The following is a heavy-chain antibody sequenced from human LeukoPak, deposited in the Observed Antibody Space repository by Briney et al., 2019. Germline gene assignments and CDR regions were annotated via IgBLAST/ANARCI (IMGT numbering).Heavy chain of an antibody. CDR1: GFTFDDYG. Sequence: GGSLRLSCAASGFTFDDYGMSWVRQALGKGLEWVSGINWNGGSTGYADSVEGRFTISRDNAKNSLYLQMNSLRAEDTALYYCARDQMATITYSGFDYWGQGTLVTVSS. D-gene: IGHD5-24*01. V-gene: IGHV3-20*04. CDR3: ARDQMATITYSGFDY. CDR2: INWNGGST. J-gene: IGHJ4*02.